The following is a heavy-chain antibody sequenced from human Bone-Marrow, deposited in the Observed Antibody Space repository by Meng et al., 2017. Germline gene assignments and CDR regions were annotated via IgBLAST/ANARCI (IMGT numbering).Heavy chain of an antibody. CDR3: ARDEDISAAGKLFSDY. CDR2: INPKSGDT. D-gene: IGHD6-25*01. J-gene: IGHJ4*02. CDR1: GYSFTAYY. V-gene: IGHV1-2*06. Sequence: VCSGPGVQMVGATVKVSCKASGYSFTAYYSHWVRRAPDQGLEWMGRINPKSGDTHYAQKFQARVTMTGDTSISTAYMELSGLRSDYTAMYYCARDEDISAAGKLFSDYWGQGTLVTVSS.